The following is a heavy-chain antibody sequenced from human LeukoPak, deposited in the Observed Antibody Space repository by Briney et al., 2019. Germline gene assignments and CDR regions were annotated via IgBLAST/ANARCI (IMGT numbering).Heavy chain of an antibody. V-gene: IGHV3-30-3*01. CDR2: ISYDGSNK. Sequence: PGGSLRLSCVASGFTFSRYAMHWVRLAPGKGLEWVAVISYDGSNKYYADSVKGRFTISTDNSKNTLYLQMNSLRAEDTALYYCARDGNFYYGPGSYCDYWGQGTLVTVSS. CDR3: ARDGNFYYGPGSYCDY. D-gene: IGHD3-10*01. J-gene: IGHJ4*02. CDR1: GFTFSRYA.